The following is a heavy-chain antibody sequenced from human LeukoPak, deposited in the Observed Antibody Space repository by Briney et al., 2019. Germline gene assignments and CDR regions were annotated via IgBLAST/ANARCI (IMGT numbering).Heavy chain of an antibody. D-gene: IGHD2-15*01. CDR3: ARDQYSDSPADY. CDR2: INSDGSST. Sequence: GGSLRLSCAASGFTFSSYWMYWVRQAPGKGLVWVSRINSDGSSTSYADSVKGRFTISRDNAKNTLYLQMNSLRAEDTAVYYCARDQYSDSPADYWGQGTLVTVSS. V-gene: IGHV3-74*01. CDR1: GFTFSSYW. J-gene: IGHJ4*02.